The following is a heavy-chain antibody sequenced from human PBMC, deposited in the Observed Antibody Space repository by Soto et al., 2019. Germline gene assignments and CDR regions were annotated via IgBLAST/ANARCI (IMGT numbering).Heavy chain of an antibody. J-gene: IGHJ4*02. D-gene: IGHD5-12*01. Sequence: QVQLVESGGGVVHPGTSLTLSCAASGFPFSSYGMHWVRKAPGKGLEWVAVISHDGGNRYYADSVKGRFTISRDDSKKMLYLQMTSLRVEDTAVYYCAKDPQDWLRSDFDYWGQGTLVTVSS. CDR3: AKDPQDWLRSDFDY. V-gene: IGHV3-30*18. CDR2: ISHDGGNR. CDR1: GFPFSSYG.